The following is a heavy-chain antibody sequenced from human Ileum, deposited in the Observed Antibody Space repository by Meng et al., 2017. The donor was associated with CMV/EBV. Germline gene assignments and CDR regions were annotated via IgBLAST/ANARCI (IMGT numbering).Heavy chain of an antibody. V-gene: IGHV3-7*01. CDR1: GFSFRTSW. J-gene: IGHJ6*02. CDR3: ATCEIRDTAMVRPAYYYYGMDV. Sequence: GESLKISCVASGFSFRTSWMTWVRQAPGKGLEWVANIKEDGSEKYYVDSVNGRFTISKDNAKNSVYLQLNSLRAEDMAVYYCATCEIRDTAMVRPAYYYYGMDVWGQGTTVTVSS. D-gene: IGHD5-18*01. CDR2: IKEDGSEK.